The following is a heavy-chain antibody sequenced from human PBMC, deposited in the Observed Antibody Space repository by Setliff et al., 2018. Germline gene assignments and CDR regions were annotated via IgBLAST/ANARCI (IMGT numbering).Heavy chain of an antibody. CDR3: AGVYGENDLPDI. CDR1: GGSISSTSYY. CDR2: IYYRGST. D-gene: IGHD4-17*01. V-gene: IGHV4-39*07. J-gene: IGHJ3*02. Sequence: TSETLSLTCTVSGGSISSTSYYWAWIRQPPGKGLERTGSIYYRGSTFIYPSLRSRVTISADTSKNQFSLKLTSVTAADTAMYYCAGVYGENDLPDIWGQGTMVTVSS.